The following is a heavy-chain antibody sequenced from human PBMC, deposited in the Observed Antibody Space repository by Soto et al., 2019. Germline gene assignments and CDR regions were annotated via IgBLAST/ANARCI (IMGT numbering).Heavy chain of an antibody. Sequence: EVQLLESGGGLVQPGGSLRLSCAASGFTFSGFAMNWVRQSPGKGLEWVSNVDYTGSYTFYAASVKGRFTISRDNYKNMVYLELNSLRAEDTAVYYCAKRSGGFSEFDYWGQGTLVIVSS. CDR3: AKRSGGFSEFDY. CDR2: VDYTGSYT. CDR1: GFTFSGFA. J-gene: IGHJ4*02. D-gene: IGHD5-12*01. V-gene: IGHV3-23*01.